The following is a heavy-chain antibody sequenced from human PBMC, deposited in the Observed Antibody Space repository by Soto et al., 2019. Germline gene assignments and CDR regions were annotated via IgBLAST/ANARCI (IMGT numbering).Heavy chain of an antibody. D-gene: IGHD3-9*01. CDR3: ARIKLRYFDWLPRTTNWFDP. CDR1: GYTFKKYY. CDR2: MNPNSGDT. Sequence: GASMNVSRKASGYTFKKYYIIWARQATGQRLEWMGWMNPNSGDTGYAQKFQGRVTMTRNTSISTAYMELSSLRSEDTAVYYCARIKLRYFDWLPRTTNWFDPWGQGTLVTVSS. V-gene: IGHV1-8*01. J-gene: IGHJ5*02.